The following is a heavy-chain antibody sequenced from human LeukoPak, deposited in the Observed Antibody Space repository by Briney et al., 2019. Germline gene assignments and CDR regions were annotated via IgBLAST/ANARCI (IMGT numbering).Heavy chain of an antibody. CDR2: IYHSGST. V-gene: IGHV4-38-2*02. CDR3: ARLSGIYCDRGSCFNYFDS. Sequence: PSETLSLTCTVSGYSISSGYYWGWIRQPPGKGLEWIGRIYHSGSTFYSPSLKSRVTISVDTSKNQFPLRLTSVTAADTAVYYCARLSGIYCDRGSCFNYFDSWGQGALVTVSS. J-gene: IGHJ5*01. D-gene: IGHD2-15*01. CDR1: GYSISSGYY.